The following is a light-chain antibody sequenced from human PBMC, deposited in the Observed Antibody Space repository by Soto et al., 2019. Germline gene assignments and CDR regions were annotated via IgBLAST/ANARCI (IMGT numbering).Light chain of an antibody. Sequence: QSALTQPASVSGAPGQSITISCTGTSSDVGGYNYVSWYQQHPGKAPKLRIYEVSNRPSGVSNRFYGSKSGNTASLTISGLQAEDEADYYCSSYTSSSTLVFGTGTKLTVL. CDR3: SSYTSSSTLV. J-gene: IGLJ1*01. CDR1: SSDVGGYNY. V-gene: IGLV2-14*01. CDR2: EVS.